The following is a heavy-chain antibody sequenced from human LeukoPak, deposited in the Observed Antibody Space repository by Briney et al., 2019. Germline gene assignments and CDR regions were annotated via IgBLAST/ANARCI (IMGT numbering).Heavy chain of an antibody. CDR3: ARYYGDDGYFYY. D-gene: IGHD4-17*01. CDR1: TVSVSSGRYV. Sequence: SETLSLNCTVYTVSVSSGRYVRRWLRQPPGKGLEWIGYIYYSGSTNYSPSIKSRVTISVDTSKNQFSLKLSSVTAADTAVYYCARYYGDDGYFYYWGQGTLVTVSS. J-gene: IGHJ4*02. V-gene: IGHV4-61*01. CDR2: IYYSGST.